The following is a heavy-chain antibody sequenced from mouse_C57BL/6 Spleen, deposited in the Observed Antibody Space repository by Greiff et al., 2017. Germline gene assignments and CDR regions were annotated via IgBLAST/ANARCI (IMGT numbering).Heavy chain of an antibody. Sequence: QVQLQQPGAELVKPGASVKLSCKASGYTFTSYWMHWVKQRPGRGLEWIGRIDPNSCGTKSNQTFKCTSTLTVYKPSSPAYMQLRSLTSEDAAVYYCASWLHYYAIDYWGQGTSVTVSS. V-gene: IGHV1-72*01. CDR3: ASWLHYYAIDY. CDR1: GYTFTSYW. CDR2: IDPNSCGT. J-gene: IGHJ4*01.